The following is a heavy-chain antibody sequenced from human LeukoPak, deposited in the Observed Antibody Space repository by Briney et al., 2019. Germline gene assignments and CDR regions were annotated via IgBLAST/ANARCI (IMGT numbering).Heavy chain of an antibody. V-gene: IGHV4-34*01. Sequence: SETLSLTCAVYGGSCDDYYRSWIRQPPGKGLEWIGEIHPSGIFYYNSSLMSRVTISIDTSKSQFSLRLTSVTAADTGFYYCARGRDRSKAGDHWGQGSLVTVSS. D-gene: IGHD5-24*01. CDR2: IHPSGIF. CDR3: ARGRDRSKAGDH. CDR1: GGSCDDYY. J-gene: IGHJ4*02.